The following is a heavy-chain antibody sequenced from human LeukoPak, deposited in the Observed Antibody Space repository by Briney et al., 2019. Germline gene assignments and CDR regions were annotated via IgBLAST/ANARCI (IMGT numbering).Heavy chain of an antibody. CDR1: GGSISSGSYY. CDR2: IYTSGST. J-gene: IGHJ4*02. CDR3: ARDSGPFLEWLSHDVRYYFDY. V-gene: IGHV4-61*02. D-gene: IGHD3-3*01. Sequence: PSETLSLTCTVSGGSISSGSYYWSWIRQPAGKGLEWIGRIYTSGSTNYNPSLKSRVTISVDTSKNLFSLKLSSVTAADTAVYYCARDSGPFLEWLSHDVRYYFDYWGQGTLVTVSS.